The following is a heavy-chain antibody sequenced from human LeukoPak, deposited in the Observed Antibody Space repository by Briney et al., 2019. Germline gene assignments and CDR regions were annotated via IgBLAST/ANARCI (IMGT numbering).Heavy chain of an antibody. Sequence: GGSLRLSCAASAFSLNAYNMNWVRQAPGKGLEWVSSISYTGTYIYYADSVKGRFTISRDNAQNSLYLQMNSLRVEDTAIYYCVRDRGTYRPIDYWGQGTLVTVSS. V-gene: IGHV3-21*04. D-gene: IGHD1-26*01. J-gene: IGHJ4*02. CDR2: ISYTGTYI. CDR1: AFSLNAYN. CDR3: VRDRGTYRPIDY.